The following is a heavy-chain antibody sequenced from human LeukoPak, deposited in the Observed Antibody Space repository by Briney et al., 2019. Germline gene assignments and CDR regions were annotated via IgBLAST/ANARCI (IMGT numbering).Heavy chain of an antibody. CDR2: ISAYNGNT. CDR1: GYTFTSYG. V-gene: IGHV1-18*01. D-gene: IGHD2-2*01. CDR3: ARVVPAAIRNWLDP. Sequence: ASVKVSCKASGYTFTSYGISWVRQAPGQGLEWMGWISAYNGNTNYAQKLQGRVTMTTDTSTSTAYMELRSLRSDDTAVYYCARVVPAAIRNWLDPWGQGTLVTVSP. J-gene: IGHJ5*02.